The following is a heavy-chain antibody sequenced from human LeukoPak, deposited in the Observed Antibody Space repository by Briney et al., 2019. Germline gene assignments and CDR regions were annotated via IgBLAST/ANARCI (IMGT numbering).Heavy chain of an antibody. V-gene: IGHV3-7*01. Sequence: GGSLRLSCAASGFTFSSYWMSWVRQAPGKGLEWVATIRQDGSQKYYADSVKGRFTISRDNAKNSLYLQMNSLRVEDTAVYYCARDGDTSGYSDWGQGTLVTVSS. J-gene: IGHJ4*02. CDR2: IRQDGSQK. CDR3: ARDGDTSGYSD. CDR1: GFTFSSYW. D-gene: IGHD3-22*01.